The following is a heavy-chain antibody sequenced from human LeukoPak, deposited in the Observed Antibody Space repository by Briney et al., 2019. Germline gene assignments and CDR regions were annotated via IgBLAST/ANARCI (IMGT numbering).Heavy chain of an antibody. V-gene: IGHV4-59*01. CDR2: IYHSGST. Sequence: SETLSLTCTVSGDSISSYYWSWIRQPPGKGLEWIGYIYHSGSTNYNPSLKSRVTISADTSKDQFSLKLASVTAADTAVYYCATGYSSTWYYFDYWGQGTLVIVSP. CDR3: ATGYSSTWYYFDY. CDR1: GDSISSYY. D-gene: IGHD6-13*01. J-gene: IGHJ4*02.